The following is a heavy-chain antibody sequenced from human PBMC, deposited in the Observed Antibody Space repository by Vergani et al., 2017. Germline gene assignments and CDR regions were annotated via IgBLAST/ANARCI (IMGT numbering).Heavy chain of an antibody. J-gene: IGHJ4*02. Sequence: VQLLESGGGLVQPGGSLRLSCAASGFTFSSYAMIWIRQHPGKGLEWIGYIYSTGSTHHNPSLRRRINMSVDTSKNQFSLKLNSVTAADTAMYYCARMGAYDDGDAFRIGYFDSWGPGILVTVSS. CDR3: ARMGAYDDGDAFRIGYFDS. CDR1: GFTFSSYA. CDR2: IYSTGST. D-gene: IGHD2-21*01. V-gene: IGHV4-31*02.